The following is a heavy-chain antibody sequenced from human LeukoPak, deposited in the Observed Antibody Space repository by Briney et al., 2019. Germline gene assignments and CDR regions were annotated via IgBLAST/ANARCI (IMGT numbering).Heavy chain of an antibody. CDR1: GFTFSSYW. CDR2: INTDGSST. CDR3: ARALYNRGWYPDYDS. V-gene: IGHV3-74*01. Sequence: QTGGSLRLSCAASGFTFSSYWMHWVRQAPGKGLVWVSRINTDGSSTGCADSVKGRFTISRDNDKNSLYLQMSSLRAEDTAIYYCARALYNRGWYPDYDSWGQGALVTVSS. D-gene: IGHD6-19*01. J-gene: IGHJ4*02.